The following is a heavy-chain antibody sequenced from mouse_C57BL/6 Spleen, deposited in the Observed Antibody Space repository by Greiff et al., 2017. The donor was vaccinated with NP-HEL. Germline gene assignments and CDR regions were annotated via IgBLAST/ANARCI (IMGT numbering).Heavy chain of an antibody. CDR3: ARGSKRDAMDY. CDR2: INPGSGGT. V-gene: IGHV1-54*01. J-gene: IGHJ4*01. Sequence: VQLQQSGAELVRPGTSVKVSCKASGYAFTNYLIEWVKQRPGQGLEWIGVINPGSGGTNYNEKFKGKATLTADKSSSTAYMQLSSLTSEDSAVYFCARGSKRDAMDYWGQGTSVTVSS. CDR1: GYAFTNYL. D-gene: IGHD2-5*01.